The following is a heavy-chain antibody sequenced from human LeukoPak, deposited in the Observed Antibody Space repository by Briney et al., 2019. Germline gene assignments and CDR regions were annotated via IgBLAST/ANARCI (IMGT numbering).Heavy chain of an antibody. CDR3: ARTYSGSYYNVYYYYYGMDV. D-gene: IGHD3-10*01. V-gene: IGHV1-8*02. Sequence: GASVKVSCKASGYTFTGYYMHWVRQAPGQGLEWMGWMNPNSGNTGYAQKFQGRVTMTRNTSISTAYMELSSLRSEDTAVYYCARTYSGSYYNVYYYYYGMDVWGQGTTVTVSS. CDR2: MNPNSGNT. J-gene: IGHJ6*02. CDR1: GYTFTGYY.